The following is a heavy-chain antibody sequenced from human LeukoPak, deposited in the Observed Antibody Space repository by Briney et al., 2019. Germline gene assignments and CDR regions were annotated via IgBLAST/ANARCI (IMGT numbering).Heavy chain of an antibody. CDR1: GYSISSGYY. D-gene: IGHD3-22*01. CDR2: IYYSGNT. J-gene: IGHJ6*03. CDR3: ARGGPRLYYYYMDV. V-gene: IGHV4-61*01. Sequence: SETLSLTCTVSGYSISSGYYWGWIRQPPQKGLEWIGYIYYSGNTHYNPSLKSRVTISVDTSKNQFSLNLRSVTAADTAMYYCARGGPRLYYYYMDVWGKGTTVTISS.